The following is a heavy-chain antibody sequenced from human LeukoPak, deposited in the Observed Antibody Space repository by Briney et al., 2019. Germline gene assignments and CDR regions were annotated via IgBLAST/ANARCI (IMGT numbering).Heavy chain of an antibody. V-gene: IGHV1-2*02. Sequence: GASVKVSCKASGYTFTGHYMHWVRQAPGQGLEWMGWIHSDSGGRKYAQKFQGSVIMTRVTSISTAYMELSRLKSDDTAVYYCARGRVHSWSDAFDIWGQGTTVTVSS. CDR2: IHSDSGGR. J-gene: IGHJ3*02. CDR3: ARGRVHSWSDAFDI. CDR1: GYTFTGHY. D-gene: IGHD1-1*01.